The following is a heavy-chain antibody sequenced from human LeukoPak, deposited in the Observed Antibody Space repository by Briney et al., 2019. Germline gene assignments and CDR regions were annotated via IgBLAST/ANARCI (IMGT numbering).Heavy chain of an antibody. CDR1: GYTLTELS. CDR2: FDPEDGET. D-gene: IGHD6-13*01. J-gene: IGHJ5*02. CDR3: ATLKSPGIAAAGPENWFDP. Sequence: ASVKVSCKVSGYTLTELSMHWVRQAPGKGLELMGGFDPEDGETIYAQKFQGRVTMTEDTSTDTAYMELSSLRSEDTAVYYCATLKSPGIAAAGPENWFDPWGQGTLVTVSS. V-gene: IGHV1-24*01.